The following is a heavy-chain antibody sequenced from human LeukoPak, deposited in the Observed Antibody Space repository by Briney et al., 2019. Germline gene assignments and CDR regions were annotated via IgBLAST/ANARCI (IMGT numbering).Heavy chain of an antibody. CDR2: IYTSGST. J-gene: IGHJ6*02. V-gene: IGHV4-4*07. Sequence: SETLSLTCTVSGGSISSYYWSWIRQPAGKGLEWIGRIYTSGSTNYNPSLKSRVTISVDTSKNQFSPKLSSVTAADTAVYYCASSSSWRYYYYYYGMDVWGQGTTVTVSS. D-gene: IGHD6-13*01. CDR1: GGSISSYY. CDR3: ASSSSWRYYYYYYGMDV.